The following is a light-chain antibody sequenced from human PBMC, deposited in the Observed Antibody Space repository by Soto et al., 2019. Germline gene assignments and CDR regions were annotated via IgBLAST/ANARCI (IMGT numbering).Light chain of an antibody. V-gene: IGKV4-1*01. CDR2: WAS. CDR3: QQYYSIPWT. Sequence: DIVMTQTPDSLAVSLGERATINCKSSQSVLYNCNNDSYLTWYQQKPGQPPKLLLYWASIRESGVPDRFSGSGSGTDFTLTISRLQAEDVAVYYCQQYYSIPWTFGQGTKVEIK. CDR1: QSVLYNCNNDSY. J-gene: IGKJ1*01.